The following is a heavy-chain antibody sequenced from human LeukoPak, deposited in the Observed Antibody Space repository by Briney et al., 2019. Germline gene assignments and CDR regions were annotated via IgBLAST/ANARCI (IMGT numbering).Heavy chain of an antibody. CDR3: ARWGNYDSSGYYPNDAFDI. CDR1: GYSISSGYY. V-gene: IGHV4-38-2*01. D-gene: IGHD3-22*01. CDR2: IYHSGST. Sequence: SETLSLTRAVSGYSISSGYYWGWIRQPPGKGLEWIGSIYHSGSTYYNPSLKSRVTISVDTSKNQFSLKLSSVTAADTAVYYCARWGNYDSSGYYPNDAFDIWGQGTMVTVSS. J-gene: IGHJ3*02.